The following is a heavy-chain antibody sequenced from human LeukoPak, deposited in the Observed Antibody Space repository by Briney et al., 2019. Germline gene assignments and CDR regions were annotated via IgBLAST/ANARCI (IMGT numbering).Heavy chain of an antibody. J-gene: IGHJ5*02. D-gene: IGHD6-19*01. V-gene: IGHV1-2*02. CDR3: ARDKRQWLRANWFDP. Sequence: ASVKVSCKAPGYTFTGYYMHWVRQAPGQGLEWMGWINPNSGGTNYAQKFQGRVTMTRDTSISTAYMELSRLRSDDTAVYYCARDKRQWLRANWFDPWGQGTLVTVSS. CDR2: INPNSGGT. CDR1: GYTFTGYY.